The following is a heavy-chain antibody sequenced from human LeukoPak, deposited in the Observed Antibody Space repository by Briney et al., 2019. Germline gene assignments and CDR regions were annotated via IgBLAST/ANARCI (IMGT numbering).Heavy chain of an antibody. V-gene: IGHV3-53*01. CDR3: ARDLQGDAFDI. Sequence: GGSLRLSCAASGFTVSSNYMSWVRQAPGKGLEWVSVIYSGGSTYYADSVKGRFTISRDNSKNTLYLQMNSLRAEDTAVYYCARDLQGDAFDIWGQGTTVTVSS. CDR1: GFTVSSNY. J-gene: IGHJ3*02. CDR2: IYSGGST.